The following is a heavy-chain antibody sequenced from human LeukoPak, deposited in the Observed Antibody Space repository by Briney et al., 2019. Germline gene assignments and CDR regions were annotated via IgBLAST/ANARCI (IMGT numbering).Heavy chain of an antibody. CDR3: ARGPQYSSSLGY. CDR2: IIPILGIA. D-gene: IGHD6-6*01. Sequence: SVKVSCKASGGTFSSYAISWVRQAPGQGLEWMGRIIPILGIANYAQKFQGRVTMTRDTSTSTVYMELSSLRSEDTAVYYCARGPQYSSSLGYWGQGTLVTVSS. V-gene: IGHV1-69*04. CDR1: GGTFSSYA. J-gene: IGHJ4*02.